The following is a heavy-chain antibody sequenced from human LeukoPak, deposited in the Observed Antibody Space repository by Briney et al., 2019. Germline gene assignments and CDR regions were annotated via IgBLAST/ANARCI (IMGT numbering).Heavy chain of an antibody. CDR3: ARVARLYYDSSGYQGYYFDY. CDR2: MNPNSGNT. CDR1: GYTFTSYD. V-gene: IGHV1-8*01. Sequence: ASVKVSCKASGYTFTSYDINWVRQATGQGLEWMGWMNPNSGNTGYAQKFQGRATMTRNTSISTAYMELSSLRSEDTAVYYCARVARLYYDSSGYQGYYFDYWGQGTLVTVSS. J-gene: IGHJ4*02. D-gene: IGHD3-22*01.